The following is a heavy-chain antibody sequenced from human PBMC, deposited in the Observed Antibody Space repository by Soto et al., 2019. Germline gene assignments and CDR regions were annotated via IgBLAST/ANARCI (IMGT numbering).Heavy chain of an antibody. J-gene: IGHJ5*01. CDR3: AKDSNYYGSGSYYTDS. CDR2: ISGSGGST. CDR1: GFTFSSYA. Sequence: GGSLRLSCAASGFTFSSYAMSWVRQAPGKGLEWVSAISGSGGSTYYADSGKGRFTISRDNSKNTLYLQMNSLRAEDTAVYYCAKDSNYYGSGSYYTDSWGQGTLVTVSS. D-gene: IGHD3-10*01. V-gene: IGHV3-23*01.